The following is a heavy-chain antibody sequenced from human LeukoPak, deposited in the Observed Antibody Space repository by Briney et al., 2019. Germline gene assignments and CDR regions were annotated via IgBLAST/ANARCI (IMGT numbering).Heavy chain of an antibody. CDR1: GLTVRTNY. CDR2: IYSGGST. J-gene: IGHJ4*02. Sequence: PGGSLRLSCAASGLTVRTNYMSWVRQAPGKGLEWVSVIYSGGSTFYADSVEGRFTISRDTSKNTVYLQMNSLRTDDTAVYYCARGNRNSFDYWGQGTLVTVSS. V-gene: IGHV3-53*01. CDR3: ARGNRNSFDY. D-gene: IGHD2/OR15-2a*01.